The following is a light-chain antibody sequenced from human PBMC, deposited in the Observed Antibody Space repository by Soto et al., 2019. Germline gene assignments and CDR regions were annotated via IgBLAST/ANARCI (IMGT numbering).Light chain of an antibody. V-gene: IGLV2-14*01. Sequence: QSALTQPDSVSGSPGQSITISCAGASSDIGGYNYVSWYQQHPGKAPRLMIYEVSYRPSGVSDRFSGSKSGNTASLTISGLQAEDEADYYCQSYDSTLNGWIFGGGTQLTVL. CDR2: EVS. CDR1: SSDIGGYNY. CDR3: QSYDSTLNGWI. J-gene: IGLJ3*02.